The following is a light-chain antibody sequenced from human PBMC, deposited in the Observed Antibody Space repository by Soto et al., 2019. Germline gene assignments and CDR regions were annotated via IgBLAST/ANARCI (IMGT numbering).Light chain of an antibody. CDR3: RQRYTTPPAVT. J-gene: IGKJ4*01. CDR2: AAS. Sequence: DIQMTQSPSSLSASVGDRVTITCRASQSISSYLNWYQQKPGKAPKLLIYAASSLQSGVPSRFSGSGSGTDFTLTISSLQPEYFSTYYRRQRYTTPPAVTFRGGT. V-gene: IGKV1-39*01. CDR1: QSISSY.